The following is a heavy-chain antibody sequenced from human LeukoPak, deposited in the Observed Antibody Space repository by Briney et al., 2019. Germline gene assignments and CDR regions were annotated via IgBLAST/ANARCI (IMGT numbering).Heavy chain of an antibody. V-gene: IGHV4-34*01. D-gene: IGHD6-19*01. CDR3: ARGEYSSGWPIDYYYGMDV. CDR1: GGSFSGYY. Sequence: SETLSLTCAVYGGSFSGYYWSWIRQPPGKGLEWIGEINHSGSTNYNPSLKSRVTISVDTSKNQFSLKLSPVTAADTAVYYCARGEYSSGWPIDYYYGMDVWGQGTTVTVSS. CDR2: INHSGST. J-gene: IGHJ6*02.